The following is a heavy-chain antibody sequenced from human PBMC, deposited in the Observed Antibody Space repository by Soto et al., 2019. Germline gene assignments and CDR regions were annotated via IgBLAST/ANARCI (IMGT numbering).Heavy chain of an antibody. CDR1: GFTFSFCA. V-gene: IGHV3-23*01. CDR3: VKGHSDSYYYFDY. Sequence: EVQLLESGGGLVQPGGSLRLSCAASGFTFSFCAMSWVRQAPGKGLKWVSSIRGSGGDTYYADSVRGRFTISRDNSKNTLYPQMNSLRVEDAAVYDCVKGHSDSYYYFDYWGQGTLVTVSS. J-gene: IGHJ4*02. CDR2: IRGSGGDT. D-gene: IGHD3-22*01.